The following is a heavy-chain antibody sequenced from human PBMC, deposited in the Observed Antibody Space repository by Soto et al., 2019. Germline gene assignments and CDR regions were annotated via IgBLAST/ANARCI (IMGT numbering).Heavy chain of an antibody. D-gene: IGHD3-10*01. Sequence: EVQLLESGGGSVQPGGSLRLSCVASGFSFSRYAMSWVRQAPGKGLEWVSAISGSGGRTYNTDSVKGRFSISRDNSKNTLFLQMNSLRAEDTAVYYCAREFGRGYYYGMDVWGQGTTVTVSS. CDR2: ISGSGGRT. J-gene: IGHJ6*02. CDR1: GFSFSRYA. CDR3: AREFGRGYYYGMDV. V-gene: IGHV3-23*01.